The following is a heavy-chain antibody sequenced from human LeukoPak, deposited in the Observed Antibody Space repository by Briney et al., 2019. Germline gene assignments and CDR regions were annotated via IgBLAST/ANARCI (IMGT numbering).Heavy chain of an antibody. V-gene: IGHV2-5*02. Sequence: GPTLVNPTQTLTLTCTFSGFSLPTRGGGVGWIRQPPGKALEWLSIIYSDNDKRYSPSLKNRLTITKDTSKNQVVLTMTNMDPVDTATYYCAHTVHTIMTNPAFLDYWGQGTLVTVSS. CDR1: GFSLPTRGGG. J-gene: IGHJ4*02. CDR3: AHTVHTIMTNPAFLDY. D-gene: IGHD5-24*01. CDR2: IYSDNDK.